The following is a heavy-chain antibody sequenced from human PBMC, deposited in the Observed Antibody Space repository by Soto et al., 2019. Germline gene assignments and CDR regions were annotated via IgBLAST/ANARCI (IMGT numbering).Heavy chain of an antibody. D-gene: IGHD5-18*01. V-gene: IGHV1-69*01. J-gene: IGHJ4*02. CDR2: IIPIFGTA. CDR1: GCTFSSYA. Sequence: QVQLVQSGAEVKKPGSSVKVSCKSSGCTFSSYAISWVRQAPGQGLEWMGGIIPIFGTANYAQKFQGRVTITADESTSTADMELSSLRSEDTAVYYCARGGREVGNGYGYGVRIWGQGTLVTVSS. CDR3: ARGGREVGNGYGYGVRI.